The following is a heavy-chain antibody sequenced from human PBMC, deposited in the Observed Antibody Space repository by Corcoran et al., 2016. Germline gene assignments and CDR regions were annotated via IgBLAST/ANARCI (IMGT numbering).Heavy chain of an antibody. CDR1: GDSVSSNSAA. V-gene: IGHV6-1*01. Sequence: QVQLQQSGPGLVKPSQTLSLTCAISGDSVSSNSAAWNWIRQSPSRGLEWLGRTYYRSKWYNDYVVSVKSRITINPDTSKNQFSLQMNAGTPEETVGYYCAREGAVAGGDAFDIWGQGTMVTVSS. D-gene: IGHD6-19*01. J-gene: IGHJ3*02. CDR2: TYYRSKWYN. CDR3: AREGAVAGGDAFDI.